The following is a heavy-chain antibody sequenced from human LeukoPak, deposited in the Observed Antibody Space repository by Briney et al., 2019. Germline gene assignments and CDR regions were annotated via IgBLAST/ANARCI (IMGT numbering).Heavy chain of an antibody. Sequence: PSETLSLTCAVYGGSFSGYYWSWIRQPPGKGLKWIGEINHSGSTNYNPSLKSRVTISVDTSKNQFSLKLSSVTAADTAVYYCARRGSSSWYSYNHDYWGQGTLVTVSS. CDR2: INHSGST. V-gene: IGHV4-34*01. CDR1: GGSFSGYY. J-gene: IGHJ4*02. CDR3: ARRGSSSWYSYNHDY. D-gene: IGHD6-13*01.